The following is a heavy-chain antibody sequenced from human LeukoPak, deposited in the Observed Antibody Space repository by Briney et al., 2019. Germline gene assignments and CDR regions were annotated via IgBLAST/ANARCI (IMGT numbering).Heavy chain of an antibody. D-gene: IGHD6-19*01. Sequence: PSETLSLTCTVSGGSISSYYWSWIRQPPGKGLEWIGYINYSGSTKYNPSLKSRVTISVDTSKNQFPLKVSSVTAADTAFYYCARHPSSSGPYYFDYWGQGTLVTVSS. J-gene: IGHJ4*02. V-gene: IGHV4-59*08. CDR3: ARHPSSSGPYYFDY. CDR1: GGSISSYY. CDR2: INYSGST.